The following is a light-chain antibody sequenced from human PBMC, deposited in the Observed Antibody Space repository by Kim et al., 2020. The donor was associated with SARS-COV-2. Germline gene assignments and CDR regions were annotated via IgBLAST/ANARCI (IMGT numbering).Light chain of an antibody. CDR2: TNN. Sequence: SVLTQPPSASGTPGQRVTISCSGSSSNIGSNPVNWYQQFPGTAPKLLIYTNNQWPSGVPDRFSGSKSGTSASLAISGLQSEDEADYYCAAWDDSLNGVVFGGGTKLTVL. J-gene: IGLJ2*01. CDR3: AAWDDSLNGVV. CDR1: SSNIGSNP. V-gene: IGLV1-44*01.